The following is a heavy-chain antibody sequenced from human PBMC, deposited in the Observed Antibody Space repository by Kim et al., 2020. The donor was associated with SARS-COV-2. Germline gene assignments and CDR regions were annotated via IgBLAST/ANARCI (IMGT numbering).Heavy chain of an antibody. D-gene: IGHD5-18*01. V-gene: IGHV1-18*04. CDR3: ARDYGHRGSNGYHFDY. Sequence: ASVKVSCKASGYTFTSYGISWVRQAPGQGLEWMGWISAYNGNTNYAQKLQGRVTMTTDTSTSTAYMELRSLRSDDTAVYYCARDYGHRGSNGYHFDYWGQGTLVTVSS. CDR2: ISAYNGNT. CDR1: GYTFTSYG. J-gene: IGHJ4*02.